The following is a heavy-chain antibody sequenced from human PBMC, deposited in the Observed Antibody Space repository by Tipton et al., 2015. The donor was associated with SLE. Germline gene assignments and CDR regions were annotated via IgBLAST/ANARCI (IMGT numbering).Heavy chain of an antibody. Sequence: TLSLTCTVSGYSISSGYYWGWIRQPPGKGLEWIGSIYHSGSTYYNPSLKSRVTISVDTPKNQFSLKLSSVTAADTAVYYCARSRGDAFDIWGQGTMVTVSS. D-gene: IGHD3-16*01. CDR3: ARSRGDAFDI. CDR2: IYHSGST. J-gene: IGHJ3*02. CDR1: GYSISSGYY. V-gene: IGHV4-38-2*02.